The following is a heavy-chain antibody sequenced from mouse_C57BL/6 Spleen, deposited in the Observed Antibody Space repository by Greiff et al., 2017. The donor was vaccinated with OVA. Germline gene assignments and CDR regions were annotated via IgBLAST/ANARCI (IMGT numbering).Heavy chain of an antibody. CDR2: IDPSDSYP. Sequence: QVQLQQSGAELVKPGASVKLSCKASGYIFTSYWMQWVNPRPGPGLEWIGEIDPSDSYPNSNQKFKGKATLTVDAATSTAYVQLISLTSEDAAVYCCARGLRRDPPFDDWGQGTTLTVSS. V-gene: IGHV1-50*01. D-gene: IGHD2-4*01. CDR3: ARGLRRDPPFDD. CDR1: GYIFTSYW. J-gene: IGHJ2*01.